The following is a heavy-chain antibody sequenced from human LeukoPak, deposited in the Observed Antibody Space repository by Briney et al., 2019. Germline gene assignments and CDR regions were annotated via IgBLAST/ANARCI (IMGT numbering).Heavy chain of an antibody. CDR1: GFTFSSYA. CDR3: AKLYSSGWYYFDY. D-gene: IGHD6-19*01. V-gene: IGHV3-23*01. Sequence: GGSLRLSCAASGFTFSSYAMSWVRQAPGKRLEWVSAISGSGGSTYYADSVKGRFTISRDNSKNTLYLQMNSLRAEDTAVYYCAKLYSSGWYYFDYWGQGTLVTVSS. CDR2: ISGSGGST. J-gene: IGHJ4*02.